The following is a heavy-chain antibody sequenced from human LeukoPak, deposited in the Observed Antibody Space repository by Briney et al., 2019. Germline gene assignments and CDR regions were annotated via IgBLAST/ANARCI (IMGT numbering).Heavy chain of an antibody. J-gene: IGHJ3*02. V-gene: IGHV4-59*08. CDR3: ARAYSSTAFDI. D-gene: IGHD6-19*01. CDR1: GGSISSYY. Sequence: SETLSLTCTVSGGSISSYYWSWIRQPPGKGLEWIGCIYYSGSTNYNPSLKSRVTISVDTSKNQFSLKLSSVTAADTAVYYCARAYSSTAFDIWGQGTMVTVSS. CDR2: IYYSGST.